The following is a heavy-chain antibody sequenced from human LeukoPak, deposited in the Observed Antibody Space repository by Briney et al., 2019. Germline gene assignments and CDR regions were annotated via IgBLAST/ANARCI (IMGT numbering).Heavy chain of an antibody. CDR3: ARAPSEIGGYYPKYLRH. V-gene: IGHV3-74*01. J-gene: IGHJ1*01. CDR2: IKSDGGT. CDR1: GFTFSTYW. D-gene: IGHD3-22*01. Sequence: GGSLRLSCAASGFTFSTYWMRWVRQAPGKGLVWVSRIKSDGGTNYADSVKGRFTISRDNAKNTVSLQMNSLRPEDTSVYYCARAPSEIGGYYPKYLRHRGQGTLVTVSS.